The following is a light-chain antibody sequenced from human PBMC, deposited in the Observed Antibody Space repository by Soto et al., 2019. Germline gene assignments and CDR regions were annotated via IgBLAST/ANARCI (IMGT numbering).Light chain of an antibody. CDR1: SNDVGGYDY. J-gene: IGLJ1*01. CDR2: EVS. CDR3: SSYTASGTLYV. V-gene: IGLV2-14*03. Sequence: QSALTQPASVSGSPGQSITISCTGSSNDVGGYDYVSWYQQHPGKAPKLMIYEVSNRPSGVSNRFSGSKSANTASLTISGLQSEDEADYYCSSYTASGTLYVFGPGTKVTVL.